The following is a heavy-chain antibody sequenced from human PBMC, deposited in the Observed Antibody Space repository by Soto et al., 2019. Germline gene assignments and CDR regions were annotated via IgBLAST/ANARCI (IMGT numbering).Heavy chain of an antibody. CDR2: ISSSSSYI. CDR3: ARALPVAADPYFDY. Sequence: GGSLRLSCAAFGFTFSSYSMNWVRQAPGKGLEWVSSISSSSSYIYYADSVKGRFTISRDNAKNSLYLQMNSLRAEDTAVYYCARALPVAADPYFDYWGQGTLVTVSS. CDR1: GFTFSSYS. D-gene: IGHD6-19*01. J-gene: IGHJ4*02. V-gene: IGHV3-21*01.